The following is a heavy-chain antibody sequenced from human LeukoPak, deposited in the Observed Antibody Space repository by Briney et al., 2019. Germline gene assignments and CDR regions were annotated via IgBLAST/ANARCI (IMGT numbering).Heavy chain of an antibody. V-gene: IGHV3-74*01. D-gene: IGHD4-23*01. J-gene: IGHJ4*02. CDR1: GFTFSSYFW. CDR2: IKSVGSSP. Sequence: GGSLRLSCAASGFTFSSYFWRPWVPQAPGKGLVWVSRIKSVGSSPTYPDSVKGRFTISRDNAKNSLYLQMNTLRAEDTAVYYCVRDLDLGGYSSFEYWGQGTLVTVSS. CDR3: VRDLDLGGYSSFEY.